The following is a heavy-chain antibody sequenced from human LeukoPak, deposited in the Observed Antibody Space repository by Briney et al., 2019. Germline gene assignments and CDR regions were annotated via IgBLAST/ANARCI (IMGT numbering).Heavy chain of an antibody. J-gene: IGHJ4*02. CDR3: AKDRYCSSTSCYTPVYYFDY. CDR2: ISYDGTTE. Sequence: GGSLRLSCAASGFTFMNYNIYWIRQAPGKGLEWVAFISYDGTTEDYADSVKGRFTISRDNSKNTLYLQMNSLRAEDTAVYYCAKDRYCSSTSCYTPVYYFDYWGQGTLVTVSS. CDR1: GFTFMNYN. V-gene: IGHV3-30-3*01. D-gene: IGHD2-2*02.